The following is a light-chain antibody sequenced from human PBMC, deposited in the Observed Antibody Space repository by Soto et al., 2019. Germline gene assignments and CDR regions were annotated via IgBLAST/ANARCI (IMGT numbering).Light chain of an antibody. CDR1: SSDVGGYNY. CDR3: SSYAGGNNFHVV. J-gene: IGLJ2*01. Sequence: QSALTQPPSASGSPGQSVTISCTGTSSDVGGYNYVSWYQQHPGKAPKLMIYEVSKWPSGVPDRFSGSKSGNTAFLTVSGLQAEDEADYDCSSYAGGNNFHVVFGGGTKLTVL. CDR2: EVS. V-gene: IGLV2-8*01.